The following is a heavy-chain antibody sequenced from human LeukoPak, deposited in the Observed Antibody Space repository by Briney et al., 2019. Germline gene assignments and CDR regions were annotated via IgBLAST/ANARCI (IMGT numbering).Heavy chain of an antibody. V-gene: IGHV4-34*01. Sequence: SETLSLTCAVYGGSVSGYYWSWIRQPPGKGLEWIGEINHSGSTNYNPSLKSRVTISVDTSKNQFSLKLSSVTAADTAVYYCARGVRGYSYGLIYYYYMDVWGKGTTVTVSS. CDR1: GGSVSGYY. CDR2: INHSGST. D-gene: IGHD5-18*01. J-gene: IGHJ6*03. CDR3: ARGVRGYSYGLIYYYYMDV.